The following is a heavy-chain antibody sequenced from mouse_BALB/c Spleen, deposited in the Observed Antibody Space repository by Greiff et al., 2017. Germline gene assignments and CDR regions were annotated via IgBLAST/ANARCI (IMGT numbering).Heavy chain of an antibody. D-gene: IGHD3-3*01. CDR2: IYPGDGDT. Sequence: VQLQQSGAELVRPGSSVKISCKASGYAFSSYWMNWVKQRPGQGLEWIGQIYPGDGDTNYNGKFKGKATLTADKSSSTAYMQLSSLTSEDSAVYFCARKRAKGAMDYWGQGTSVTVSS. CDR3: ARKRAKGAMDY. V-gene: IGHV1-80*01. J-gene: IGHJ4*01. CDR1: GYAFSSYW.